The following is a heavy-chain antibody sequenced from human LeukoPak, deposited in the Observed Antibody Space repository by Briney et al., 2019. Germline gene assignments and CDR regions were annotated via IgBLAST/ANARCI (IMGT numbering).Heavy chain of an antibody. D-gene: IGHD5-12*01. CDR2: IRSKNNGGTT. J-gene: IGHJ4*02. Sequence: PGGSLRLSCAASGFAFTNACMSWVRRAPGKGLEWVGRIRSKNNGGTTDYAAPVRGRFSISRDGSKSTLYLQMNSLKTEDTAVYYCTTDPGYRGLYYFDYWGQGTLVTVSS. V-gene: IGHV3-15*01. CDR3: TTDPGYRGLYYFDY. CDR1: GFAFTNAC.